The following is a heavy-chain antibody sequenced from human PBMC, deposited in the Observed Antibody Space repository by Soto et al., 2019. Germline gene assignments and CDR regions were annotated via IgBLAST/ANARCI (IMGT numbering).Heavy chain of an antibody. V-gene: IGHV3-48*01. J-gene: IGHJ6*02. CDR2: ISSTSSTI. CDR1: GFTFSIYS. Sequence: PGGSLRLSCAASGFTFSIYSMNWVRQAPGKGLEWISYISSTSSTIYYADSVKGRFTISRDNAKNSLYLQMNSLRAEDTAVYYCATYYGSGSYFPDHYYYGMDVWGQGPTVTVSS. CDR3: ATYYGSGSYFPDHYYYGMDV. D-gene: IGHD3-10*01.